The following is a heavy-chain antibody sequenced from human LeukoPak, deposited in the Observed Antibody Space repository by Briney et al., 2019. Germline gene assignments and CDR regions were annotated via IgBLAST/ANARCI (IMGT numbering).Heavy chain of an antibody. D-gene: IGHD5-24*01. J-gene: IGHJ4*02. Sequence: PSQTLSLSCAVSGGSISSGGYYWSCIRQHPGKGLEWIGYIYYSGTTYYNPSLKRRVTISVDTSKNQFSLKLSAVTAADTAVYYCARSLPRWLLDYWGQGTLVTVSS. V-gene: IGHV4-31*11. CDR2: IYYSGTT. CDR1: GGSISSGGYY. CDR3: ARSLPRWLLDY.